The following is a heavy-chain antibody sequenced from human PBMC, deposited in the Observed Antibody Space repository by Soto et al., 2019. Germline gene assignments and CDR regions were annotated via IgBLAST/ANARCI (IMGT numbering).Heavy chain of an antibody. J-gene: IGHJ6*04. Sequence: GGSLRLSCAASGFTFSSYAMSWVRLAPGKGLEWVSTVNTGGSSTFYADSVKGRFTISRDNSKNTLFLQMNSLRAEDTAIYYRTKVVYGGNPAQNSGMDVRGKGTTVTVSS. V-gene: IGHV3-23*01. CDR2: VNTGGSST. D-gene: IGHD4-17*01. CDR1: GFTFSSYA. CDR3: TKVVYGGNPAQNSGMDV.